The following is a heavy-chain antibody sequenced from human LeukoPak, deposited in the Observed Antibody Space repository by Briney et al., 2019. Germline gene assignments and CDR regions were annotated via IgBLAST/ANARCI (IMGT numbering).Heavy chain of an antibody. D-gene: IGHD1-26*01. CDR3: ARDDPRVGATETD. CDR2: IKQDGSEK. J-gene: IGHJ4*02. CDR1: GFTFSTYY. Sequence: GGSLRLSCAASGFTFSTYYMNWVRQAPGKGLEWVANIKQDGSEKYYVDSVKGRFIVSRDNAKNSLYLQMNSLRPDDTAVYYCARDDPRVGATETDWGQGTLVTVSS. V-gene: IGHV3-7*01.